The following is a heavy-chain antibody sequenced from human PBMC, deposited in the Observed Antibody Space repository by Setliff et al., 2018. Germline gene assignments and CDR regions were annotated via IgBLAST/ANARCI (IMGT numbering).Heavy chain of an antibody. J-gene: IGHJ5*02. CDR1: GYTFTSYA. CDR2: INPSGGST. CDR3: ARDPYSSSWYNWFDP. V-gene: IGHV1-46*01. D-gene: IGHD6-13*01. Sequence: GASVKVSCKASGYTFTSYAMHWVRQAPGQGLEWMGIINPSGGSTSYAQKFQGRVTMTRDTSTSTAYMELRSLRSDDTAVYYCARDPYSSSWYNWFDPWGQGTLVTVSS.